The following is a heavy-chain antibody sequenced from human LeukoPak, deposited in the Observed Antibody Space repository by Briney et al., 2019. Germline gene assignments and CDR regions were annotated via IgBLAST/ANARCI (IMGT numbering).Heavy chain of an antibody. CDR2: ISASGRAT. D-gene: IGHD1-26*01. Sequence: GGSLRLSCAASGFTFSSYGMSWVRQAPGKGLGAPGKGLEWVSTISASGRATDYPDSVRGRFTISRDNSKSTLHLQMDSLRAEDAALYYCAKWPEGATPKFHHWGQGTLVTVSS. CDR1: GFTFSSYG. J-gene: IGHJ4*02. V-gene: IGHV3-23*01. CDR3: AKWPEGATPKFHH.